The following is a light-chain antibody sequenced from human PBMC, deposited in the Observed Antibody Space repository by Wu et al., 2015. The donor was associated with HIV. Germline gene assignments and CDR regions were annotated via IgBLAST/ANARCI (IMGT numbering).Light chain of an antibody. CDR2: AAS. Sequence: IVLTQSPGTLSLSPGERATLSCRASQSITDNYLAWYQQKPGQAPIFLIYAASSRAIGIPDRFSGSGSGTDFTLTISRLEPEDFAVYYCQQYGSSPLTFGGGTKVEIK. V-gene: IGKV3-20*01. CDR3: QQYGSSPLT. J-gene: IGKJ4*01. CDR1: QSITDNY.